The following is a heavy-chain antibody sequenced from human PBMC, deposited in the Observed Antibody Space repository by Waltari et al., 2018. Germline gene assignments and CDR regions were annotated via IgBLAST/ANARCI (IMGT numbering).Heavy chain of an antibody. J-gene: IGHJ4*02. CDR2: INAGNGNT. CDR3: ARGVTMVRGDLIYFDY. CDR1: GYTFTSYA. D-gene: IGHD3-10*01. Sequence: QVQLVQSGAEVKKPGASVKVSCKASGYTFTSYAMHWVRTAPGQRLEWMGWINAGNGNTKYSQKFQGRVTITRDTSASTAYMELSSLRSEDTAVYYCARGVTMVRGDLIYFDYWGQGTLVTVSS. V-gene: IGHV1-3*01.